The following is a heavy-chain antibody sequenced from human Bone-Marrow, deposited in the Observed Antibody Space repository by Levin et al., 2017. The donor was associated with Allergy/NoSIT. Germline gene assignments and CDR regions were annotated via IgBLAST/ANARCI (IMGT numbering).Heavy chain of an antibody. Sequence: GESLKISCKASGYTFTSFDINWVRQATGQGLEWMGWMNPNSGNKGYAQKFQGRVTLTMDTSRSTAYMELSSLRSEDTAVYYCARDLGGADDYWGQGTLVTVSS. V-gene: IGHV1-8*01. CDR2: MNPNSGNK. D-gene: IGHD3-10*01. CDR1: GYTFTSFD. CDR3: ARDLGGADDY. J-gene: IGHJ4*02.